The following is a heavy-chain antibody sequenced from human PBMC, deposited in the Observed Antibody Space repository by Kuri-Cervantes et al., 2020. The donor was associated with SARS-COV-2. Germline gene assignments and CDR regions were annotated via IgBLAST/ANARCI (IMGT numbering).Heavy chain of an antibody. J-gene: IGHJ5*02. CDR1: GYTFTSYG. CDR3: ATDFVLVRGALWFDP. V-gene: IGHV1-18*01. CDR2: ISAYNGNT. D-gene: IGHD3-10*01. Sequence: ASVKVSCKASGYTFTSYGISWVRQAPGQGLEWMGWISAYNGNTNYAQKLQSRVTMTEDTSTDTAYMELSSLRSEDTAVYYCATDFVLVRGALWFDPWGQGTLVTVSS.